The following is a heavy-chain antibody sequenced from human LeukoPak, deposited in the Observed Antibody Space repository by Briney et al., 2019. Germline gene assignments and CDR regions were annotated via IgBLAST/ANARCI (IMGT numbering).Heavy chain of an antibody. CDR3: ASKWFA. CDR2: ITGSGSVI. Sequence: GGSLRLSCAASGFTFSSYEMNWVRQAPGKGLEWLSCITGSGSVIDYADSVRGRFTISRDNAKNSLYLYMNSLRAEDTAVYYCASKWFAWGQGTLVTVSS. V-gene: IGHV3-48*03. J-gene: IGHJ5*02. CDR1: GFTFSSYE. D-gene: IGHD3-10*01.